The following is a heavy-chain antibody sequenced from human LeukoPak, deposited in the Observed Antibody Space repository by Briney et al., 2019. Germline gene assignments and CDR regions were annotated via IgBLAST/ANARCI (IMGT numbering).Heavy chain of an antibody. CDR3: ASAAVGSGSYYTFDY. CDR2: INHSGST. V-gene: IGHV4-34*01. J-gene: IGHJ4*02. D-gene: IGHD3-10*01. Sequence: SETLSLTCAVYGGSFSGYYWSWIRQPPGKGLEWIGEINHSGSTNYSPSLKSRVTISVDTSKNQFSLKLSSVTAADTAVYYCASAAVGSGSYYTFDYWGQGTLVTVSS. CDR1: GGSFSGYY.